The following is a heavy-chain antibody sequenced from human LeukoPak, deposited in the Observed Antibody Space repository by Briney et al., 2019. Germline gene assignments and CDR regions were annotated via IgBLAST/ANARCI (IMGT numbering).Heavy chain of an antibody. CDR1: GFTFSSYA. J-gene: IGHJ5*02. CDR3: ARDGDYYDSSGRNWFDP. V-gene: IGHV3-30*01. CDR2: ISYDGSNK. Sequence: PGGSLRLSCGASGFTFSSYAMHWVRQAPGKGLEWVAVISYDGSNKYYADSVKGRFTISRDNSKNTLYLQMNSLRAEDTAVYYCARDGDYYDSSGRNWFDPWGQGTLVTVSS. D-gene: IGHD3-22*01.